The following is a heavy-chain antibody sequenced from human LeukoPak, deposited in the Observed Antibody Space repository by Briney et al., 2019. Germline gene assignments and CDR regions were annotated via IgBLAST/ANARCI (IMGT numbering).Heavy chain of an antibody. Sequence: ASVKVSCKASGYIFTDYYMHWVRQAPGQGLEWMGWINPNSGGTNYAQKFQGRVTMTRDTSISTAYMELSRLRSDDTAVYYCARVRIAANNWFDPWGQGTLVTVSS. J-gene: IGHJ5*02. D-gene: IGHD6-6*01. CDR2: INPNSGGT. CDR3: ARVRIAANNWFDP. CDR1: GYIFTDYY. V-gene: IGHV1-2*02.